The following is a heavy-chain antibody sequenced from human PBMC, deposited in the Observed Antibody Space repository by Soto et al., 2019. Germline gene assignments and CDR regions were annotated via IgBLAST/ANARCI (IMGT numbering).Heavy chain of an antibody. CDR1: GFALRDSA. J-gene: IGHJ6*02. CDR3: VKDNLAGGADV. Sequence: VQLVESGGALVQPGGSLRLSCATSGFALRDSAMHWVRQVSGGGLQWVSGMYSSGDVGYAGSVRGRFTMSRDVARNALFLQMSSLTADDTALYYCVKDNLAGGADVWGQVTTVNVS. V-gene: IGHV3-9*01. CDR2: MYSSGDV. D-gene: IGHD3-10*01.